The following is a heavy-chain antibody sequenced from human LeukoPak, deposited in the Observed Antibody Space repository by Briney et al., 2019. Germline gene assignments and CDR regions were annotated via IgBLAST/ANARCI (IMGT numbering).Heavy chain of an antibody. D-gene: IGHD3-10*01. CDR2: ISAYNGNT. J-gene: IGHJ4*02. V-gene: IGHV1-18*01. Sequence: GASVKVSCKASGYTFTSYGISWVRQAPGQGLEWMGWISAYNGNTNYAQKLQVRVTMTTDTSTSTAYMELRSLRSDDTAVYYCARDLGSLLWFGELLYSYFDYWGQGTLVTVSS. CDR1: GYTFTSYG. CDR3: ARDLGSLLWFGELLYSYFDY.